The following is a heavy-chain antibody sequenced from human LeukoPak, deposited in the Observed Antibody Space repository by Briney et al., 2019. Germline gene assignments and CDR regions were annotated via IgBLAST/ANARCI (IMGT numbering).Heavy chain of an antibody. V-gene: IGHV3-21*01. CDR3: ARGNIAVAGTVY. CDR2: ISSSSSHI. CDR1: GFTFSSYS. Sequence: GGSLRLSCAASGFTFSSYSMNWVRQAPGKGLEWVSSISSSSSHIYYADSVKGRFTISRDNAKNSLYLQMNSLRAEDTAVYYCARGNIAVAGTVYWGQGTLVTVSS. J-gene: IGHJ4*02. D-gene: IGHD6-19*01.